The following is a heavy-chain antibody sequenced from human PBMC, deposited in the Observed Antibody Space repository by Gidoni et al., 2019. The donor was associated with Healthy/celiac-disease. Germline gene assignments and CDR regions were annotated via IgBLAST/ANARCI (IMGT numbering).Heavy chain of an antibody. CDR3: AGRVSGWLIRMNYFDY. Sequence: QVQLQQWGAGLLKPSETMSLTCAVYGGSFSGYYWSWIRQPPGKGLEWIGEINHSGSTNYNPSLKSRVTISVDTSKNQFSLKLSSVTAADTAVYYCAGRVSGWLIRMNYFDYWGQGTLVTVSS. V-gene: IGHV4-34*01. D-gene: IGHD6-19*01. CDR2: INHSGST. CDR1: GGSFSGYY. J-gene: IGHJ4*02.